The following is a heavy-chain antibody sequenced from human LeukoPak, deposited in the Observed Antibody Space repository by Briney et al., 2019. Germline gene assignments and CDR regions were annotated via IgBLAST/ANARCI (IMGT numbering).Heavy chain of an antibody. V-gene: IGHV3-7*01. Sequence: GGSLRLSCAASGFTFSSYWMSWVRQAPGKGLEWVANIKQDGSEKYYVDSVKGRFTISRDNAKNSLYPQMKSLRAEDTAVYYCAGTPRFVDAFDIWGQGTMVTVSS. CDR1: GFTFSSYW. CDR2: IKQDGSEK. CDR3: AGTPRFVDAFDI. D-gene: IGHD3-10*01. J-gene: IGHJ3*02.